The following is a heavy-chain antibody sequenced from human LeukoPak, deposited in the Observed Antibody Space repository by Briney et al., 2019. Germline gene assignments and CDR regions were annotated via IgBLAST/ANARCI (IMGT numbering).Heavy chain of an antibody. Sequence: GESLKISCKDSGYKFLTNWNGWVRQRPGKGLEWVGNIYTDDSDTRYSPAFQGQVTISADKSIRTAYLQWSSLKASDTAIYFCARLTGSGAHIEYFDYWGQGTLVTVSS. J-gene: IGHJ4*02. V-gene: IGHV5-51*01. CDR3: ARLTGSGAHIEYFDY. CDR1: GYKFLTNW. D-gene: IGHD3-10*01. CDR2: IYTDDSDT.